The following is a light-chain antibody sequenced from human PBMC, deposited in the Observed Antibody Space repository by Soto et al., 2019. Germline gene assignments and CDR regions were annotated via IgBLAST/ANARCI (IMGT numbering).Light chain of an antibody. CDR2: DAS. Sequence: DIQITQSHSTLSASVGDRVTITCRASQSISSWLAWYQQKPGKAPKLLIYDASSLESGVPSRFSGSGSGTEFTLTISSLQPDDFATYYCQQYNSYSWTFGQGTMVDI. V-gene: IGKV1-5*01. CDR1: QSISSW. J-gene: IGKJ1*01. CDR3: QQYNSYSWT.